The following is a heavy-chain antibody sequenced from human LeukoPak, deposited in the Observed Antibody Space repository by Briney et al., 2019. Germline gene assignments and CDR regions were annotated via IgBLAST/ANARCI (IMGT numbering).Heavy chain of an antibody. CDR3: AELGITMIGGV. V-gene: IGHV3-48*03. Sequence: GGSLRLSCAASGFTFSSYEMNWVRQAPGKGLEWVSYISSSGRTIYYADSVKGRFTISRDNAMNSLYLQMNSLRAEDTAVYYCAELGITMIGGVWGKGTTVTISS. CDR2: ISSSGRTI. D-gene: IGHD3-10*02. J-gene: IGHJ6*04. CDR1: GFTFSSYE.